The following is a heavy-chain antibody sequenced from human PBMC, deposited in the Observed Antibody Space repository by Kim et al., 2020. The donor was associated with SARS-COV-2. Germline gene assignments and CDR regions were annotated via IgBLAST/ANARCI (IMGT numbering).Heavy chain of an antibody. Sequence: GSLRLSCAASGFTFSDYWMSWVRQTPGKGLEWVANIKQDGSEKYYVDSVKGRFTISRDNAKNSLYLQMNSLRAEDTAVYYCAREEYSSYFDYWGQGTLV. D-gene: IGHD6-6*01. CDR1: GFTFSDYW. CDR2: IKQDGSEK. J-gene: IGHJ4*02. V-gene: IGHV3-7*01. CDR3: AREEYSSYFDY.